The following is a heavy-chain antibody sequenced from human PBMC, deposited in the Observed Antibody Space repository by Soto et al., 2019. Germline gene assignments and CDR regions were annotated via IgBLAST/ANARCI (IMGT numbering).Heavy chain of an antibody. Sequence: GGSLRLSCAASGFTFSSYAMHWVRQAPGKGLEWVAVISYDGSNKYYADSVKGRFTISRDNSKNTLYLQMNSLRAEDTAVYYCARENYYDSSGYYYTGIDYWGQGTLVTVSS. D-gene: IGHD3-22*01. J-gene: IGHJ4*02. CDR3: ARENYYDSSGYYYTGIDY. V-gene: IGHV3-30-3*01. CDR1: GFTFSSYA. CDR2: ISYDGSNK.